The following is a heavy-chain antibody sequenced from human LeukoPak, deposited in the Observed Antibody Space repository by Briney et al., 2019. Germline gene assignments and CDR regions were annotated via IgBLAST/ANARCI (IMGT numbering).Heavy chain of an antibody. CDR3: AKGYRKGRWLPLDY. Sequence: GGSLRLSCAASGFIFDDYAMHWVRRAPGKGLEWVSGISWNSGSIGYADSAKGRFTISRDNAKNSLYLQMNSLRAEDTALYYCAKGYRKGRWLPLDYWGQGTLVTVSS. V-gene: IGHV3-9*01. D-gene: IGHD5-24*01. CDR1: GFIFDDYA. CDR2: ISWNSGSI. J-gene: IGHJ4*02.